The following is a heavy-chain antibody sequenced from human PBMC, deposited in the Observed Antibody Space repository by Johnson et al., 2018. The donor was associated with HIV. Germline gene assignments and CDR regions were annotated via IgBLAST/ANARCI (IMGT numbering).Heavy chain of an antibody. V-gene: IGHV3-30*04. CDR1: GFSFSSYA. Sequence: QVQLVESGGGVVQPGRSLRLSCAASGFSFSSYAMHWVRQAPGKGLEWVAVISYDGNNKYCADSVKGRFTISRDNSKYTLYLQMNSLRAEDTAVYYCARDPDIWGQGTMVTVSS. CDR3: ARDPDI. J-gene: IGHJ3*02. CDR2: ISYDGNNK.